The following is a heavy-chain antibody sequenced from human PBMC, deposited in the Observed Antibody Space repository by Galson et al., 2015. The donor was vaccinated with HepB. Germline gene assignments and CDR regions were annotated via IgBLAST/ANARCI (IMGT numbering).Heavy chain of an antibody. J-gene: IGHJ4*02. Sequence: SLRLSCAASGFSFKNYAMSWVRQAPGKGLEWVSFITSTADGTKYADSVKGRFTISSDHSKKNLYLQLDRLRVEDTAVYYCARCLRCYTSFDFWGQGALVTVSS. CDR3: ARCLRCYTSFDF. D-gene: IGHD2-2*02. CDR2: ITSTADGT. V-gene: IGHV3-23*01. CDR1: GFSFKNYA.